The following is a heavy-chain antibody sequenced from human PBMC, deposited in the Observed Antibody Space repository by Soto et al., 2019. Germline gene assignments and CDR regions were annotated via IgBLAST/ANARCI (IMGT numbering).Heavy chain of an antibody. CDR3: ARGGSGWYVKSYYYYGMDV. CDR1: GFTVSSNY. Sequence: GGSLRLSCAASGFTVSSNYMSWVRQAPGKGLEWVSVIYSGGSTYYADSVKGRFTTSRDNSKNTLYLQMNSLRAEDTAVYYCARGGSGWYVKSYYYYGMDVWGQGTTVTVSS. J-gene: IGHJ6*02. V-gene: IGHV3-53*01. CDR2: IYSGGST. D-gene: IGHD6-19*01.